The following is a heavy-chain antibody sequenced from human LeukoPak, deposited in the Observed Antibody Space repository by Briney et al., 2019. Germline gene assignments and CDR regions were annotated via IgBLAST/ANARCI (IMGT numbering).Heavy chain of an antibody. V-gene: IGHV3-23*01. CDR2: IRSTGAST. J-gene: IGHJ3*02. D-gene: IGHD3-10*01. CDR1: GFTFSAFA. CDR3: AKGALYGSGSYYSAFDI. Sequence: KPGGSLRLSCAASGFTFSAFAMTWVRQAPGKGLEWVSTIRSTGASTYYADSVKGRFTISRDNSKITLYLQMNILTAKDTAVYYCAKGALYGSGSYYSAFDIWGQGTMVTVSS.